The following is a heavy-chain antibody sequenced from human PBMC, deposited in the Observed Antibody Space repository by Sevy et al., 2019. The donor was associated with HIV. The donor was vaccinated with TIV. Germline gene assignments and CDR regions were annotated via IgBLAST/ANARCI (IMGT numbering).Heavy chain of an antibody. D-gene: IGHD3-22*01. CDR3: ARFLIRYYYDSSCYYYFDY. Sequence: ALVKVSCKASGYTFTSYGSSWVRQAPGQGLEWMGWISAYNGNTNYTQKLQGRVTMTTDTSTSTAYMELRSLRSDDTAVYYCARFLIRYYYDSSCYYYFDYWGQGTLVTVSS. J-gene: IGHJ4*02. CDR2: ISAYNGNT. V-gene: IGHV1-18*01. CDR1: GYTFTSYG.